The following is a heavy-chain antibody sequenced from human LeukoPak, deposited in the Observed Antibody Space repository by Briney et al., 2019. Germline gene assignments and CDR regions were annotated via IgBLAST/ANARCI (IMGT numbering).Heavy chain of an antibody. D-gene: IGHD3-10*01. CDR2: IIPIFGTA. Sequence: SVKVSCKASGGTFSRYAISWVRQAPGQGLEWMGGIIPIFGTANYAQKFQGRVTITTDESTSTAYMELSSLRSEDTAVYYCARDSGYYGSGSYSLFDYWGQGTLVAVSS. J-gene: IGHJ4*02. V-gene: IGHV1-69*05. CDR3: ARDSGYYGSGSYSLFDY. CDR1: GGTFSRYA.